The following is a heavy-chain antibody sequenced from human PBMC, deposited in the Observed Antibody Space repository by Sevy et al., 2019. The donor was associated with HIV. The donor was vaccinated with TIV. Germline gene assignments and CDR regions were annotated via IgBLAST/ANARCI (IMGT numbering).Heavy chain of an antibody. J-gene: IGHJ6*02. CDR3: AREFCGGDCYSEDYYYYGMDV. CDR2: INPNSGGT. V-gene: IGHV1-2*02. D-gene: IGHD2-21*02. CDR1: GYTFTGYY. Sequence: ASVKVSCKASGYTFTGYYMHWVRQAPGQGLEWMGWINPNSGGTNYAQKFQGRVTMTRDTSISTAYMELGRLRSDDTAVYYCAREFCGGDCYSEDYYYYGMDVRGQGTTVTVSS.